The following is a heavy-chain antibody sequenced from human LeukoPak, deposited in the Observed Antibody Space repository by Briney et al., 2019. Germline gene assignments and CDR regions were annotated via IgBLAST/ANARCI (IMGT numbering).Heavy chain of an antibody. CDR2: IYPDDSDT. CDR1: GYSFTSYW. Sequence: GESLKNSCKASGYSFTSYWIGWVRQMPGKGLEWMGIIYPDDSDTRYSPSFQGQVTMSVDKSINTAYMQWSSLKASDTAIYYCARTWLLGYFDYWGQGTLVTVSS. D-gene: IGHD5-12*01. V-gene: IGHV5-51*01. J-gene: IGHJ4*02. CDR3: ARTWLLGYFDY.